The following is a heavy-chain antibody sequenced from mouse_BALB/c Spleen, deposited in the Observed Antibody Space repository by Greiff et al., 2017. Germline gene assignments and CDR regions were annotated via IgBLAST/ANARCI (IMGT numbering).Heavy chain of an antibody. CDR3: ASPYYGSYAMDY. CDR1: GYTFTSYY. D-gene: IGHD1-1*01. Sequence: VQLQQSGPELVKPGASVRISCKASGYTFTSYYIHWVKQRPGQGLEWIGWIYPGNVNTKYNEKFKGKATLTADKSSSTAYMQLSSLTSEDSAVYFCASPYYGSYAMDYWGQGTSVTVSS. V-gene: IGHV1S56*01. J-gene: IGHJ4*01. CDR2: IYPGNVNT.